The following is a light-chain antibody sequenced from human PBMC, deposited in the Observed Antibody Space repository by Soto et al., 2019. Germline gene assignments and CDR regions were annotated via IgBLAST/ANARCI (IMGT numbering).Light chain of an antibody. Sequence: EQVMTQSPAGLSVSPGERATLSCRASQSVNSNLAWYQQKPGQAPRLLLYGASTRATGIPARFSGSASGTEFTLTISSLQSEDSAVYYCQQYNDWPLTFGGGTKVEVK. CDR1: QSVNSN. CDR2: GAS. CDR3: QQYNDWPLT. V-gene: IGKV3-15*01. J-gene: IGKJ4*01.